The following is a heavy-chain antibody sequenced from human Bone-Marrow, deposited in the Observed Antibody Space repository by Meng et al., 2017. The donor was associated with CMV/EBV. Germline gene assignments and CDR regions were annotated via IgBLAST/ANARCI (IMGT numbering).Heavy chain of an antibody. D-gene: IGHD5-24*01. CDR3: ARGRPRFDY. Sequence: GESLKISCAASEFTISSFGINWVRQAPGKGLEWVSFISSSGSYTYYGDSVKGRFTISRDNAKNSLYLQMNSLRAEDTAVYYCARGRPRFDYWGQGTLVTVSS. CDR2: ISSSGSYT. CDR1: EFTISSFG. J-gene: IGHJ4*02. V-gene: IGHV3-21*01.